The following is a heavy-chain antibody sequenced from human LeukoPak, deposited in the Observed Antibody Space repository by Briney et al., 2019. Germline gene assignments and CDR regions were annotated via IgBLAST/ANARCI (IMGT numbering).Heavy chain of an antibody. CDR3: AKGNWNDD. V-gene: IGHV3-23*01. J-gene: IGHJ5*02. Sequence: GGALRLSCAASGFTFSDSDMSWVRQAPGKGLEWVSGISGSSDRTYNADSVKGRFTISRDNSKNTLYLQMNSLRAEDTAVYYCAKGNWNDDWGQGTPVTVSS. CDR1: GFTFSDSD. CDR2: ISGSSDRT.